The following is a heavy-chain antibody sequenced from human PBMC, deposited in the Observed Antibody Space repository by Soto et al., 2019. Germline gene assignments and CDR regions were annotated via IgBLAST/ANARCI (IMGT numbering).Heavy chain of an antibody. J-gene: IGHJ5*02. CDR3: ARDRLPVPPTAERSSWFDP. Sequence: SVKVSCKASGGTFSSYTISWVRQAPGQGLEWMGRIIPILGIANYAQKFQGRVTITRDTSASTAYMELSSLRFEDTAIYYCARDRLPVPPTAERSSWFDPWGQGTLVTVSS. V-gene: IGHV1-69*04. D-gene: IGHD1-1*01. CDR1: GGTFSSYT. CDR2: IIPILGIA.